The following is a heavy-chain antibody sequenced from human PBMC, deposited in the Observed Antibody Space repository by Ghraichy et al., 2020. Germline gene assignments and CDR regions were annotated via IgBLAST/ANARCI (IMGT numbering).Heavy chain of an antibody. CDR1: GGSISSSNW. CDR3: ARVRGIAAAGTLDY. D-gene: IGHD6-13*01. J-gene: IGHJ4*02. V-gene: IGHV4-4*02. CDR2: IYHSGST. Sequence: SETLSLTCAVSGGSISSSNWWSWVRQPPGKGLEWIGEIYHSGSTNYNPSLKSRVTISVDKSKNQFSLKLSSVTAADTAVYYCARVRGIAAAGTLDYWGQGTLVTVSS.